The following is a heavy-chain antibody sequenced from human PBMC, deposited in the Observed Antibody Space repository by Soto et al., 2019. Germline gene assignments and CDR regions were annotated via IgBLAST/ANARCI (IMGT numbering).Heavy chain of an antibody. Sequence: SGPRPATRTQTLTLTCTFSGFPFSTSGGGVGWIRQPPGKALEWLGLMYWSDDKRYSPSLKSRLTITKDTSKNQVVLTMTNMDPVDTATYYCAHDREYGDSSDFVYWGQGTPVTVS. V-gene: IGHV2-5*01. CDR1: GFPFSTSGGG. J-gene: IGHJ4*02. CDR2: MYWSDDK. D-gene: IGHD4-17*01. CDR3: AHDREYGDSSDFVY.